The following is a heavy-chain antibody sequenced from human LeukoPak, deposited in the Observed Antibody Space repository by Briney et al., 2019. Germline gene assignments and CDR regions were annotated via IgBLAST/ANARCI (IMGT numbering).Heavy chain of an antibody. CDR2: ISGSGGST. J-gene: IGHJ4*02. CDR1: GFTCSSYA. CDR3: AKGQRDGYYPWDY. V-gene: IGHV3-23*01. D-gene: IGHD5-24*01. Sequence: GGSLRLSCAASGFTCSSYAMSWVRQAPGKGLEWVSAISGSGGSTYYADSVKGRFTISRDNSKNTLYLQMNSLRAEDTAVYYCAKGQRDGYYPWDYWGQGTLVTVSS.